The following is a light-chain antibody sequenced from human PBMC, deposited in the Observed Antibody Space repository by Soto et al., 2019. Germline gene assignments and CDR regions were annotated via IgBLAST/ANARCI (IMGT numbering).Light chain of an antibody. CDR1: SSDVGGYNS. J-gene: IGLJ1*01. V-gene: IGLV2-14*01. CDR2: DVT. Sequence: QSVLTQPASVSGSPGQSIAISCTRTSSDVGGYNSVSWYQQHPGKAPKLMIYDVTNRPSGVSNRFSGSKSGNTASLTISGLQAEDEADYYCSSYASGGTYVFGTGTKVTVL. CDR3: SSYASGGTYV.